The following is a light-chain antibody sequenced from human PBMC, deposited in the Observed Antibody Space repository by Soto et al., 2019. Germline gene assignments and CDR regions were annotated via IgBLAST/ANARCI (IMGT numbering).Light chain of an antibody. CDR3: QQADSFPLT. CDR2: AAS. CDR1: QDISNS. J-gene: IGKJ4*01. V-gene: IGKV1D-12*01. Sequence: DIQMTQSPSSVSASVGDRVTITCRASQDISNSLAWYQQKPGKAPKLLIYAASSLQSGVPSRFSGSGSGTDFSLTISHLQPEDFATYYCQQADSFPLTFGGGTKVEIK.